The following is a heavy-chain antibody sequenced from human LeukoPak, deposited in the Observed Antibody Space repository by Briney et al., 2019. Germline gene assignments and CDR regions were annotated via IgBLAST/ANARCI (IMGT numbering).Heavy chain of an antibody. D-gene: IGHD3-10*01. CDR1: GGSISSSSYY. V-gene: IGHV4-39*01. J-gene: IGHJ5*02. Sequence: SETLSLTCTVSGGSISSSSYYWGWIRQPPGKGLEWIGIIYYSGSTYYNPSLKSRVTISVDTSKNQFSLKLSSVTAADTAVYYCARHLKPHSYYGSGSYYLWGQGTLVTVSS. CDR3: ARHLKPHSYYGSGSYYL. CDR2: IYYSGST.